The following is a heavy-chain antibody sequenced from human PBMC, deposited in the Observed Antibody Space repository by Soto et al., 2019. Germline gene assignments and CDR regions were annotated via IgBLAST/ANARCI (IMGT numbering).Heavy chain of an antibody. CDR2: IIPILGIA. J-gene: IGHJ5*02. Sequence: QVQLVQSGAEVKKPGSSVKVSCKASGGTFSSYTISWVRQAPGQGLEWMGRIIPILGIANYAQKFQGRVTITADKSTSTAYMELSSLRSEDTAVYYCAREVMVRGVINHWGQGTLVTVSS. CDR3: AREVMVRGVINH. CDR1: GGTFSSYT. D-gene: IGHD3-10*01. V-gene: IGHV1-69*08.